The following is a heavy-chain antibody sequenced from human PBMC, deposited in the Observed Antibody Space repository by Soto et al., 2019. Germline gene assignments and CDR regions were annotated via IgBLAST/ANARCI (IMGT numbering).Heavy chain of an antibody. CDR3: ARGRPSGFWSGYYQQARWFDP. V-gene: IGHV4-34*01. D-gene: IGHD3-3*01. CDR2: INHSGST. Sequence: SETLSLTCAVYGGSFSGYYWSWIRQPPGKGLEWIGEINHSGSTNYNPSLKSRVTTSVDTSKNQFSLKLSSVTAADTAVYYCARGRPSGFWSGYYQQARWFDPWGQGTLVTVSS. J-gene: IGHJ5*02. CDR1: GGSFSGYY.